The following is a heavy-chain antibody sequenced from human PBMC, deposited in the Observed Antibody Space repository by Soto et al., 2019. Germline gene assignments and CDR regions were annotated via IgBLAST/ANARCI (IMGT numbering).Heavy chain of an antibody. CDR3: ATDRGRVTNSGVVINANRMGV. J-gene: IGHJ6*03. D-gene: IGHD3-3*01. CDR1: GFTFSSYW. V-gene: IGHV3-74*01. CDR2: LVTEGGST. Sequence: EVQLVESGGALVQPGGSLRLSCAASGFTFSSYWMYWVRQAPGKGLVWVSRLVTEGGSTIYADSVKGRFTISRDNARNTLYLQMESLRGEGTAVYYCATDRGRVTNSGVVINANRMGVWGKGTTVTVSS.